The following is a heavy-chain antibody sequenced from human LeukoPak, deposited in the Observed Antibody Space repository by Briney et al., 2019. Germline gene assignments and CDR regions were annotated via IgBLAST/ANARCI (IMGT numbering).Heavy chain of an antibody. CDR2: IIPIFGTA. Sequence: SVKVSCKASGGTFNSYAISWVRQAPGQGLEWMGGIIPIFGTANYAQKFQGRVTITADKSTSTAYMELSSLRSEDTAVYYCAREVAHSSFYDYWGQGTLVTVSS. D-gene: IGHD6-13*01. J-gene: IGHJ4*02. V-gene: IGHV1-69*06. CDR3: AREVAHSSFYDY. CDR1: GGTFNSYA.